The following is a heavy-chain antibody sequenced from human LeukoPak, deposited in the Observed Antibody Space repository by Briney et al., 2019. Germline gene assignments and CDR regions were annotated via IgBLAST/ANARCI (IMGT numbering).Heavy chain of an antibody. Sequence: GGSLRLSCAPSGFNFDRYTIHWVRQAPGKGVEWVSLAGWAGGTTFYSDSVRGRFTISRDSGRKSVYLQMNSLTTDDTAFYFCAKELDTMFFDYWGQGALVTVSS. J-gene: IGHJ4*02. D-gene: IGHD3-10*02. CDR2: AGWAGGTT. CDR3: AKELDTMFFDY. V-gene: IGHV3-43*01. CDR1: GFNFDRYT.